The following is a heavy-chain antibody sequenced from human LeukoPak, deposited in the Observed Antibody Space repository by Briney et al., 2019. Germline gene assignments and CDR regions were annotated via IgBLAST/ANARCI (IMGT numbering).Heavy chain of an antibody. V-gene: IGHV3-21*01. D-gene: IGHD2-2*01. Sequence: GGSLRLSCAASGFTFSSYSMDWVRQAPGKGLEWVSSIGTSSSTHIYYADSVKGRFTISRDNAKNSLSLQMNSLRGEDTAVYYCAREGPVDCSSTSCYADYWGQRTLVTVSS. CDR3: AREGPVDCSSTSCYADY. CDR2: IGTSSSTHI. CDR1: GFTFSSYS. J-gene: IGHJ4*02.